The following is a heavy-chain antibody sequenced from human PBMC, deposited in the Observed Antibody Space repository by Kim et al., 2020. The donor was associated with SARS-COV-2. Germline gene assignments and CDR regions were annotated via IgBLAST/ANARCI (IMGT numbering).Heavy chain of an antibody. D-gene: IGHD1-20*01. J-gene: IGHJ6*02. CDR2: IYSGGST. CDR3: ARDPLRITGIYPGYYYYGMDA. Sequence: GGSLRLSCAASGFTVSSNYMSWVRQAPGKGLEWVSVIYSGGSTYYADSVKGRFTISRDNSKNTLYLQMNSLRAEDTAVYYCARDPLRITGIYPGYYYYGMDAWGQGTPVTVS. CDR1: GFTVSSNY. V-gene: IGHV3-53*01.